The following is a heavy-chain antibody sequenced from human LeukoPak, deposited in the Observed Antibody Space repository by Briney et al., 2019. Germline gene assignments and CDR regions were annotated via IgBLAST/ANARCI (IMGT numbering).Heavy chain of an antibody. V-gene: IGHV4-38-2*02. J-gene: IGHJ4*02. CDR2: IYHSGST. CDR1: GYSISNDYH. CDR3: ARRYYYDSSGYSVGYYFDY. D-gene: IGHD3-22*01. Sequence: PSETLSLTCTVSGYSISNDYHWGWIRQPPGKGLEWIGSIYHSGSTYYNPSLKSRVTISVDTSKNQFSLKLSSVTAADTAVYYCARRYYYDSSGYSVGYYFDYWGQGTLVTVSS.